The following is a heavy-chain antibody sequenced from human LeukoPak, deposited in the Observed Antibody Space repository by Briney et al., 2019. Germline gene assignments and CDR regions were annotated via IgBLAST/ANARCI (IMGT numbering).Heavy chain of an antibody. V-gene: IGHV3-74*01. CDR1: GFTFSSYW. Sequence: GGSLRLSCAASGFTFSSYWMHWVRQAPGKGLVWVSRINSDGSSTSYADSVKGRFTISRDNAKNTLYLQMNSLRAEDTAVYYCAKVIFGSGSDAFDIWGQGTMVTVSS. CDR3: AKVIFGSGSDAFDI. D-gene: IGHD3-22*01. CDR2: INSDGSST. J-gene: IGHJ3*02.